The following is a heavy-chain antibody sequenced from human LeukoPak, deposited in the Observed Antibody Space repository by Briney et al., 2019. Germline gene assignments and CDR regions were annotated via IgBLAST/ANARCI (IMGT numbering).Heavy chain of an antibody. J-gene: IGHJ4*02. CDR3: AISGLGFGEFRGLDY. CDR2: IYSGGST. D-gene: IGHD3-10*01. V-gene: IGHV3-53*01. CDR1: GFTVGSNY. Sequence: PGGSLRLSCAASGFTVGSNYMSWVRQAPGKGLEWVSVIYSGGSTYYADSVKGRFTISRDTSKNALYLQMNSLRAEDTAVYYCAISGLGFGEFRGLDYWGQGTLVTVSS.